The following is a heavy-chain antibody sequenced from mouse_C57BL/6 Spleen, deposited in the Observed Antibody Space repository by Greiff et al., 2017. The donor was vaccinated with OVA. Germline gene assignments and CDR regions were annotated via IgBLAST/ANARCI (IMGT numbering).Heavy chain of an antibody. CDR1: GFTFNTYA. Sequence: EVKVVESGGGLVQPKGSLKLSCAASGFTFNTYAMHWVRQAPGKGLEWVARIRSKSSNYATYYADSVKDRFTISRDDSQSMLYLQMNNLKTEDTAMYYCVREGPTAQATGYYAMDYWGQGTSVTVSS. CDR2: IRSKSSNYAT. V-gene: IGHV10-3*01. D-gene: IGHD3-2*02. CDR3: VREGPTAQATGYYAMDY. J-gene: IGHJ4*01.